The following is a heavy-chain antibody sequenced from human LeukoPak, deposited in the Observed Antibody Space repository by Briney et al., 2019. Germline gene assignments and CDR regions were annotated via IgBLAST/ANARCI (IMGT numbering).Heavy chain of an antibody. V-gene: IGHV3-23*01. CDR3: ARVGGSWELIL. CDR1: GFTFSGYA. J-gene: IGHJ4*02. Sequence: PGGSLRLSCAASGFTFSGYAMTWVRQAPGKGLEWVSAISGSGGSTYYADSVKGRFTISRDNSKNTLYLQMNSLRGEDTAVYFCARVGGSWELILWGQGTLVTVS. CDR2: ISGSGGST. D-gene: IGHD2-15*01.